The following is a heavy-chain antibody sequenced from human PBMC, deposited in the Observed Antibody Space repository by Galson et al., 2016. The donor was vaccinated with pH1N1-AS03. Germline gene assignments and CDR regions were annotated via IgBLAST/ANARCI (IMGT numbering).Heavy chain of an antibody. V-gene: IGHV4-59*11. CDR3: ARVRSDWLGVNSSWYGIDS. J-gene: IGHJ4*02. Sequence: ETLSLTCNVSAGSISTHYWTWIRQPPGRGLEWIGYIYFSGRTNCSPSLKSRANISLDRSRNQFSLNLHSVTAADTAVSYCARVRSDWLGVNSSWYGIDSWGQGTLVTVSS. CDR1: AGSISTHY. CDR2: IYFSGRT. D-gene: IGHD2-2*01.